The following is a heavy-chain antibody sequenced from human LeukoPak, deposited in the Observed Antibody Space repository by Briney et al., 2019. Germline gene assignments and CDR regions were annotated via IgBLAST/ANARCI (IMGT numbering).Heavy chain of an antibody. CDR1: GGSISSGDYY. V-gene: IGHV4-30-4*08. J-gene: IGHJ4*02. CDR2: IYYSGST. Sequence: SETLSLTCTVSGGSISSGDYYWSWIRQPSGKGLEWIGYIYYSGSTYYNPSLKSRVTISVDTSKYQFSLKLSPVTAADTAVYYCARETSGSYSTIDYWGQGTLVTVSS. CDR3: ARETSGSYSTIDY. D-gene: IGHD1-26*01.